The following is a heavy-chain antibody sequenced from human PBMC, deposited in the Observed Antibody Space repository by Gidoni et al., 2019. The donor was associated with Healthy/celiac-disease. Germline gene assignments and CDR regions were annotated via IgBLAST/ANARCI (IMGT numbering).Heavy chain of an antibody. CDR2: IGYDGSNK. CDR3: ARDPYYYGMDV. Sequence: QVQLVESGGGVVQPGRSLRLSCAESGFTFSSYGMHWVRQAPGKGREWLAVIGYDGSNKYYADSVKGRFTISRDNSKNTLYLQMNSLRAEDTAVYYCARDPYYYGMDVWGQGTTVTVSS. V-gene: IGHV3-33*01. CDR1: GFTFSSYG. J-gene: IGHJ6*02.